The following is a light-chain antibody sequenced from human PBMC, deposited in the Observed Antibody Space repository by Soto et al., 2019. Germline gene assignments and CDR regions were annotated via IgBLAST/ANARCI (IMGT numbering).Light chain of an antibody. V-gene: IGKV3-11*01. Sequence: EIVLTQSPVTLSLSPGEGATLSCRASQSVSSYLAWYQQKPGQAPRLLIYDAFNRATGIPARFSGSGSGTDFTLTISSLEPEDFAVYYCQQRSNWPLTFGGGTKVEIK. CDR1: QSVSSY. CDR3: QQRSNWPLT. J-gene: IGKJ4*01. CDR2: DAF.